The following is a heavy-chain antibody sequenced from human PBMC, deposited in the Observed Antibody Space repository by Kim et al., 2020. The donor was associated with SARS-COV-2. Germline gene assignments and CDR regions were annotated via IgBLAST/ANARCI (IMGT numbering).Heavy chain of an antibody. Sequence: SETLSLTCTVSGGSISSYYWSWIRQPPGKGLEWIGYISYSGSTNYNPSLTSRVTMSVDTSNNQFSLKLISVTAADTSVYYCARRNLYYDSSGSYSYSFD. D-gene: IGHD3-22*01. J-gene: IGHJ4*01. V-gene: IGHV4-59*08. CDR3: ARRNLYYDSSGSYSYSFD. CDR2: ISYSGST. CDR1: GGSISSYY.